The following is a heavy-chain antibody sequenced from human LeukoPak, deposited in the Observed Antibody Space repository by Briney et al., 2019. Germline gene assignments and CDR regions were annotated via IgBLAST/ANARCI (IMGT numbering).Heavy chain of an antibody. J-gene: IGHJ6*03. CDR2: TYYGGTT. D-gene: IGHD3-9*01. V-gene: IGHV4-39*07. CDR1: GGSFSSSSYY. Sequence: PSETLSLTCTVSGGSFSSSSYYWGWLRPPPGMGLEWFGSTYYGGTTYDNPSLKRRTIITVDTSKTPFSLKRSSVTAAATVVYYCAREIPILTGYSYNYNMDVWGKGTTVTISS. CDR3: AREIPILTGYSYNYNMDV.